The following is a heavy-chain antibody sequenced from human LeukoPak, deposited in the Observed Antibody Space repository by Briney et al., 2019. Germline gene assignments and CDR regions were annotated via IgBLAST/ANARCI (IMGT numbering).Heavy chain of an antibody. J-gene: IGHJ6*02. CDR1: GLTFSAYY. D-gene: IGHD2-2*01. CDR2: ISSSSTYT. Sequence: GGSLRLSCAASGLTFSAYYMSWIRQAPGKGLEWVSCISSSSTYTNYADSVKGRFTISRDNAKNSLYLQMNSLRAEDTAVYYCARAPGYCTGTSCYSYYGMDVWGQGTTVTVSS. CDR3: ARAPGYCTGTSCYSYYGMDV. V-gene: IGHV3-11*05.